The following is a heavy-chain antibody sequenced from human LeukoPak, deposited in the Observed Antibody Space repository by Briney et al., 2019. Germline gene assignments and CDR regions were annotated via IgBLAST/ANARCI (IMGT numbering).Heavy chain of an antibody. J-gene: IGHJ6*02. CDR3: AKDSYYDILTGYYGYYYYGMDV. CDR2: ISYDGSNK. Sequence: GGSLRLSCAASGFTFSSYGMHWVRQAPGKGLEWVAVISYDGSNKYYADSVKGRFTISRDNSKNTLYLQMNSLRAEDTAVYYCAKDSYYDILTGYYGYYYYGMDVWGQGTTVTVSS. V-gene: IGHV3-30*18. CDR1: GFTFSSYG. D-gene: IGHD3-9*01.